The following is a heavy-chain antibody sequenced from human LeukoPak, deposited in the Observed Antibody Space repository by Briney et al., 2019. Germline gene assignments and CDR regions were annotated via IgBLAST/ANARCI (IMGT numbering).Heavy chain of an antibody. D-gene: IGHD3-3*01. Sequence: PSETLSLTCAVYGGSFSGYYWSWIRQPPGKGLEWIGEINNSGSTNYNPSLKSRVPISVDKSKHQFSLKLSSVTAADTAVYYCARGILTGYYDFWSGYPRSNNWFDPWGQGTLVTVSS. V-gene: IGHV4-34*01. CDR3: ARGILTGYYDFWSGYPRSNNWFDP. CDR2: INNSGST. CDR1: GGSFSGYY. J-gene: IGHJ5*02.